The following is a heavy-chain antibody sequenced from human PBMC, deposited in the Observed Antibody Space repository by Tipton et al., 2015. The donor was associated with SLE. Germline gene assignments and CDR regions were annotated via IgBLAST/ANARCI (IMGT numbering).Heavy chain of an antibody. Sequence: SLRLSCAASGFTFSSYAMHWVRQAPGKGLEWVAFIRYDGSNKYYADSEKGRFTISRDNSKNTLYLQMNSLRAEDTAVYYCALDSSFDYWGQGTLVTVSS. CDR2: IRYDGSNK. D-gene: IGHD6-13*01. V-gene: IGHV3-30*02. J-gene: IGHJ4*02. CDR1: GFTFSSYA. CDR3: ALDSSFDY.